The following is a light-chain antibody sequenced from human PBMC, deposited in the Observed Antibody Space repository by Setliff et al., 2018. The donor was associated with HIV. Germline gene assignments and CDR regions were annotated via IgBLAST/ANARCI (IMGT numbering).Light chain of an antibody. CDR3: SSYTSISTYA. CDR2: EVN. J-gene: IGLJ1*01. V-gene: IGLV2-18*02. CDR1: SSDVGSYNR. Sequence: QSALTQPPSVSGSPGQSVTISCTGTSSDVGSYNRVSWYQQPPGTAPKLMIYEVNNRPSGVPDRFSGSKSGNTASLTISGLQAEDEADYYCSSYTSISTYAFGTGTKVTVL.